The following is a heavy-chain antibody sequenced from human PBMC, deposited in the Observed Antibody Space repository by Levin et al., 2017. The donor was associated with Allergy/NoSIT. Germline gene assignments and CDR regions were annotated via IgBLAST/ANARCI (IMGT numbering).Heavy chain of an antibody. CDR3: AGGRVERTAPGWCNWFEP. CDR2: INSGGTGT. D-gene: IGHD6-13*01. CDR1: GFTFNSYA. V-gene: IGHV3-23*01. Sequence: SGGSLRLSCAASGFTFNSYAMNWVRQAPGKGLEWVSSINSGGTGTYYADSVKGRFTISRDNSKSTLPLHMDSLRAEDTGLYFCAGGRVERTAPGWCNWFEPWGQGTLVTVSS. J-gene: IGHJ5*02.